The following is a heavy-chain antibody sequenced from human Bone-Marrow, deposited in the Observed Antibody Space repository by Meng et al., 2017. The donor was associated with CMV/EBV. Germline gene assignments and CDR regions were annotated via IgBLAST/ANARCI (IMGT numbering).Heavy chain of an antibody. CDR2: INPNSGGT. Sequence: ASVKVSCKASGYTFTGYYMHWVRQAPGQGLEWMGWINPNSGGTNYAQKFQGRVTITRNTSISTAYMELSSLRSEDTAVYYCARGDQLANFDYWGQGTLVTVSS. J-gene: IGHJ4*02. V-gene: IGHV1-2*02. CDR3: ARGDQLANFDY. CDR1: GYTFTGYY. D-gene: IGHD2-2*01.